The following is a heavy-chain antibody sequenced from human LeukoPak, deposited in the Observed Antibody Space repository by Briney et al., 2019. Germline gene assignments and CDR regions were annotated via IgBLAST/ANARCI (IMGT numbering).Heavy chain of an antibody. D-gene: IGHD6-13*01. CDR2: ISSSSSYI. V-gene: IGHV3-21*01. CDR3: ARAGYSSSWYSRYFDL. CDR1: GFTFSSYS. Sequence: GGSLRLSCAASGFTFSSYSMNWVRQAPGKGLEWVSSISSSSSYIYYADSVKGRFTISRDNAKNSLYLQMNSLRAGDTAVYYCARAGYSSSWYSRYFDLWGRGTLVTVSS. J-gene: IGHJ2*01.